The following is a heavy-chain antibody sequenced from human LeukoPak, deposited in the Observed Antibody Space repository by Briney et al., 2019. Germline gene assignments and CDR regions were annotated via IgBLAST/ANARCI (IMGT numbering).Heavy chain of an antibody. CDR3: ARGLNTMIVVASDAFDI. CDR1: GGSISSYY. J-gene: IGHJ3*02. D-gene: IGHD3-22*01. V-gene: IGHV4-59*01. CDR2: IYYSGST. Sequence: PSETLSLTCTVSGGSISSYYWSWIRQPPGKGLEWIGYIYYSGSTNYNPSLKSRVTISVDTSKNQFSLKLSSVTAADTAVYYCARGLNTMIVVASDAFDIWGQGTMVTVSS.